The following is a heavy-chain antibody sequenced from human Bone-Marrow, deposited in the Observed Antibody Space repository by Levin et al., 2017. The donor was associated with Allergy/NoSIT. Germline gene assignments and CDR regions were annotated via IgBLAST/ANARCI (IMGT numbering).Heavy chain of an antibody. D-gene: IGHD6-13*01. Sequence: PGESLKISCTASGFTFGDYAMSWVRQAPGKGLEWVGFIRSKAYGGTTEYAASVKGRFTISRDDSKSIAYLQMNSLKTEDTAVYYCTRDSSSRRDNWFDPWGQGTLVTVSS. V-gene: IGHV3-49*04. CDR2: IRSKAYGGTT. CDR3: TRDSSSRRDNWFDP. CDR1: GFTFGDYA. J-gene: IGHJ5*02.